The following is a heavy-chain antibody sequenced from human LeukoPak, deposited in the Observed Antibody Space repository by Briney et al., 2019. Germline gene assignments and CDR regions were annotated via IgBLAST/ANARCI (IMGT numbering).Heavy chain of an antibody. D-gene: IGHD2/OR15-2a*01. Sequence: GSSVKVSCKASGGTFSSYAISWVRQAPGQGLEWMGRIIPILGIANYAQKFQGRVTITADKSTSTAYMELSSLRSDDTAVYYCARDPGTTNGWGYYYYGMDVWGQGTTVTVSS. CDR2: IIPILGIA. CDR3: ARDPGTTNGWGYYYYGMDV. J-gene: IGHJ6*02. CDR1: GGTFSSYA. V-gene: IGHV1-69*04.